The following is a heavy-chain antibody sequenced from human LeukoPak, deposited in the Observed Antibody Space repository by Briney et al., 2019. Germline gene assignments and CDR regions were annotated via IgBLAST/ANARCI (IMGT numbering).Heavy chain of an antibody. CDR1: GFTFSANP. Sequence: GGSLRLSCAASGFTFSANPMSWVRQAPGKGLEWVSAISPDNTYYADSVKGRLTISRDDSKNTVYLQMNSPRAEDTARYYCVKEHVDRAFTRSFEIWGQGTVVTVSS. J-gene: IGHJ3*02. CDR2: ISPDNT. V-gene: IGHV3-23*01. D-gene: IGHD3-10*01. CDR3: VKEHVDRAFTRSFEI.